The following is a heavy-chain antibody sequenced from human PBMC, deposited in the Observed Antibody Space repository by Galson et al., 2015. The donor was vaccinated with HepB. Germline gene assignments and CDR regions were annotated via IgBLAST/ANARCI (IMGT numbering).Heavy chain of an antibody. CDR3: ARGVGLQKDYYYYYGMDV. J-gene: IGHJ6*02. CDR1: GFTPRNYA. CDR2: IWNDGSKK. D-gene: IGHD3-10*01. V-gene: IGHV3-33*01. Sequence: SLRLSCAASGFTPRNYAMHWVRQAPGKGLEWVAVIWNDGSKKYYADSVKGRFTISRDDSKNTLYLQMNSLRGDDTAVYYCARGVGLQKDYYYYYGMDVWGQGTTVTVSS.